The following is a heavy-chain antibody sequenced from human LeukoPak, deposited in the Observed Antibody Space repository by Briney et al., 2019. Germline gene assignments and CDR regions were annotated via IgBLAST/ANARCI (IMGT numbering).Heavy chain of an antibody. V-gene: IGHV3-48*03. Sequence: PGGSLTLSCAASGFTFSSYEMNWVRQAPGRGLEWLSYISSSGITIYYADSVKGRYTISRDNAKNSLYLQMNSLRAEDTAVYYCARDSSAWYYFDYWGQGTLVTVSS. D-gene: IGHD6-19*01. J-gene: IGHJ4*02. CDR2: ISSSGITI. CDR1: GFTFSSYE. CDR3: ARDSSAWYYFDY.